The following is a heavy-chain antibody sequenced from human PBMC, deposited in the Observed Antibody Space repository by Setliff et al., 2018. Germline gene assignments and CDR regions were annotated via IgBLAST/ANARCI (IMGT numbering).Heavy chain of an antibody. D-gene: IGHD1-26*01. V-gene: IGHV4-61*08. CDR3: ASSSGSYPGSNYYYYGMDV. J-gene: IGHJ6*02. Sequence: NPSETLSLTCAVSGGSISSGGYSWSWIRQPPGKGLEWIGSIYYSGSTNYNPSLKSRVTISVDTSKNQFSLKLSSVTAADTAVYYCASSSGSYPGSNYYYYGMDVWGQGITVTVSS. CDR2: IYYSGST. CDR1: GGSISSGGYS.